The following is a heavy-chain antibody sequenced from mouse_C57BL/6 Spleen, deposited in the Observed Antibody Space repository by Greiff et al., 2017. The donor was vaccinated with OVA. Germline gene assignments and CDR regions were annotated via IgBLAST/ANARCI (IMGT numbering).Heavy chain of an antibody. CDR3: AKNCHGSSLYYFDY. J-gene: IGHJ2*01. V-gene: IGHV2-5*01. CDR2: IWRGGST. D-gene: IGHD1-1*01. Sequence: VQLQQSGPGLVQPSQSLSITCTVSGFSLTSYGVHWVRQSPGKGLEWLGVIWRGGSTDYNAAFMSRLSITKDNSKSQVFFKMNSLQADDTAIYYCAKNCHGSSLYYFDYWGQGTTLTVSS. CDR1: GFSLTSYG.